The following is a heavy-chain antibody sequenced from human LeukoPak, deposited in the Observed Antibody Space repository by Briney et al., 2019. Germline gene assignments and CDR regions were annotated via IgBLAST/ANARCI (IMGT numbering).Heavy chain of an antibody. D-gene: IGHD3-10*01. J-gene: IGHJ3*02. CDR2: IPYDGSNK. V-gene: IGHV3-30*04. CDR3: AKLLWFGELLDAFDI. Sequence: GGSLRLSCAASGFTFSTYAMHWVRQAPGKGLEWVAAIPYDGSNKYYADSVKGRFTISRENSKNRLYLQMNSLRAEDTAVYYCAKLLWFGELLDAFDIWGQGTMVTVSS. CDR1: GFTFSTYA.